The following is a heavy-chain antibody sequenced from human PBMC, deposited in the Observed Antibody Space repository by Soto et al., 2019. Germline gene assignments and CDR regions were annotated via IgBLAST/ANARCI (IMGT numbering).Heavy chain of an antibody. Sequence: SETLSLTCTASGGSISSGDYYWSWIRQHPGKGLEWIGYIYYSGSTYYNPSLKSRVTISVDTSKNQFSLKLSSVTTADTAVYYCARDNAPSGHWYFDLWARGTLVTVSS. CDR3: ARDNAPSGHWYFDL. J-gene: IGHJ2*01. CDR1: GGSISSGDYY. V-gene: IGHV4-31*03. CDR2: IYYSGST. D-gene: IGHD2-8*01.